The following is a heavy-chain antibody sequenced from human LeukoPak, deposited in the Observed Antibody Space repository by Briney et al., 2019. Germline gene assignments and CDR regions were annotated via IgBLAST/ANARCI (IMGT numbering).Heavy chain of an antibody. CDR2: LSGNGGNQ. CDR1: GFTFSSYA. V-gene: IGHV3-23*01. CDR3: ARDPNGSDPDFDC. Sequence: PGGSLRLSCAASGFTFSSYAMNWVRQAPGKGLEWVSGLSGNGGNQYYADSVKGRFTISRDNSKNTLFLQMNSLRAEDTAIYYCARDPNGSDPDFDCWGQGTLVTVSS. J-gene: IGHJ4*02. D-gene: IGHD3-10*01.